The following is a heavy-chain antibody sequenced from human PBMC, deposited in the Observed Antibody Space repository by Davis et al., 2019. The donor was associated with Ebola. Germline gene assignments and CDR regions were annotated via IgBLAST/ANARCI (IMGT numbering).Heavy chain of an antibody. Sequence: SVTVSCQASVYTFTYHPMHWVRQAPLQGLEWLGRINPNSGGTNDAQKFQGRVTMTRDTSISTAYMELSRLRSDDTAVYYCARLGYYGSGGYGMDVWGKGTTVTVSS. CDR1: VYTFTYHP. CDR3: ARLGYYGSGGYGMDV. J-gene: IGHJ6*04. D-gene: IGHD3-10*01. CDR2: INPNSGGT. V-gene: IGHV1-2*06.